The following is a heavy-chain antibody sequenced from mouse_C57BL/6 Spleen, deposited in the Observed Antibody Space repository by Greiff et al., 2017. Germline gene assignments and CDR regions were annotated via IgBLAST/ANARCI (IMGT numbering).Heavy chain of an antibody. CDR2: INPNNGGT. D-gene: IGHD1-1*01. Sequence: VQLQQSGPELVKPGASVKISCKASGYTFTDYYMNWVKQSHGKSLEWIGDINPNNGGTSYNQKFKGKATLTVDKSSSTAYMELRSLTSEDSAVYYCARGYGSSFLDYWGQGTTLTVSS. CDR1: GYTFTDYY. CDR3: ARGYGSSFLDY. J-gene: IGHJ2*01. V-gene: IGHV1-26*01.